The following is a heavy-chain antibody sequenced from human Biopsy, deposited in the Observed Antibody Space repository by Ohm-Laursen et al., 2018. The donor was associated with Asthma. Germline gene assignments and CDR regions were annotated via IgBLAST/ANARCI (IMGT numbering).Heavy chain of an antibody. CDR2: ISWNSGSI. CDR3: AKGEWELLEANFDY. D-gene: IGHD1-26*01. J-gene: IGHJ4*02. V-gene: IGHV3-9*01. CDR1: GFTFDDYA. Sequence: SLRLSCTASGFTFDDYAMHWVRQAPGKGLEWVSGISWNSGSIGYADSVKGRFTISRGNAKNSLYLQMNSLRAEDTALYYCAKGEWELLEANFDYWGQETLVTVSS.